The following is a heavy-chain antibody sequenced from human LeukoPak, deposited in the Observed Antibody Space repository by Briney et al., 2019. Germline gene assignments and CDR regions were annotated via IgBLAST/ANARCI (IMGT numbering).Heavy chain of an antibody. CDR2: INPSGGST. Sequence: GASVKVSCKASGSPFTSYYMHWVRQAPGQGLGWRGIINPSGGSTSYAQKYQGRVTMTRDTSTSTVYMELSSLRSEDTAVYYCARLIRGGYSKFFDYWGQGTLVTVSS. V-gene: IGHV1-46*01. CDR1: GSPFTSYY. J-gene: IGHJ4*02. CDR3: ARLIRGGYSKFFDY. D-gene: IGHD5-24*01.